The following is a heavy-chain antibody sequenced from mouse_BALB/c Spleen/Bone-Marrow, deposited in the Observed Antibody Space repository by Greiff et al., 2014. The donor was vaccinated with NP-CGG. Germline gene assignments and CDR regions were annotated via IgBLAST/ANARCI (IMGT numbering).Heavy chain of an antibody. J-gene: IGHJ4*01. CDR3: TRLPH. CDR2: INPSNGGT. V-gene: IGHV1S81*02. D-gene: IGHD5-1*01. Sequence: QVQLKESGAELVKPGASAKLSCRASGYTFTNYYMYWVKQRPGQGLEWIGEINPSNGGTNFNEKFKSKATLTVDKSSSTAYMQLSSLTSEDSAVYYCTRLPHWGQGTSVTVSS. CDR1: GYTFTNYY.